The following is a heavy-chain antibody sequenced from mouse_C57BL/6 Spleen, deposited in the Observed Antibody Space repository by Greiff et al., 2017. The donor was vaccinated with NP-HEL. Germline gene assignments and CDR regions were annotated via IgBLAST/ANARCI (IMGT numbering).Heavy chain of an antibody. V-gene: IGHV1-50*01. CDR2: IDPSDSYT. D-gene: IGHD2-5*01. Sequence: QVQLQQPGAELVKPGASVKLSCKASGYTFTSYWMQWVKQRPGQGLEWIGEIDPSDSYTNYNQKFKGKATLTVDTSSSTAYMQLSSLTSEDSAVYYCARVHSNYLFAYWGQGTLVTVSA. J-gene: IGHJ3*01. CDR1: GYTFTSYW. CDR3: ARVHSNYLFAY.